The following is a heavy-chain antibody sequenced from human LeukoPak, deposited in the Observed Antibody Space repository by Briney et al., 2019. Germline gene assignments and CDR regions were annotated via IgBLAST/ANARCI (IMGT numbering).Heavy chain of an antibody. D-gene: IGHD4-17*01. Sequence: PGGSLRLPCAASGFTLSSYEMNWVSQAPGKGLEWVSYISSSGSTIYYADSVKGRFTISRDNAKNSLYLQMNSLRAEDTAVYYCARVDYGDNYGMDVWGQETTVTVSS. CDR2: ISSSGSTI. V-gene: IGHV3-48*03. CDR1: GFTLSSYE. J-gene: IGHJ6*02. CDR3: ARVDYGDNYGMDV.